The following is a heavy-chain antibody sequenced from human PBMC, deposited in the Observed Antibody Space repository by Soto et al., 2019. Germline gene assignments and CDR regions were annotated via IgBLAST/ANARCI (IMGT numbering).Heavy chain of an antibody. J-gene: IGHJ4*02. CDR2: NKTVGEVGTT. Sequence: GRSLRLFCTAYGFAFSNDWINWVRQAPGKGLEWIARNKTVGEVGTTHNAAPVEAKFLISRDNSKKTLYLPMNRLKTEDTAVYYCMTHADIYGRGHWGQGTLVTVSS. D-gene: IGHD5-18*01. CDR1: GFAFSNDW. V-gene: IGHV3-15*01. CDR3: MTHADIYGRGH.